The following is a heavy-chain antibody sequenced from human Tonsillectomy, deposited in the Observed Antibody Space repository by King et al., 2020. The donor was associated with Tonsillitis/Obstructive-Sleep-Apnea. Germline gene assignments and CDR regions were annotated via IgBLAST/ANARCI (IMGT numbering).Heavy chain of an antibody. CDR2: IWFDGSNK. CDR1: GFTFSTSG. D-gene: IGHD5-18*01. CDR3: AKDRGFTYGPSDAFDI. Sequence: QVQLVESGGGVVQPGRSLRLSCAASGFTFSTSGMHWVRQAPGKGLEWVAVIWFDGSNKYYTDSVKGRFTISRDISKNTLYLQMNSLRAEDTAVYYCAKDRGFTYGPSDAFDIWGQGTMVTVSS. V-gene: IGHV3-33*06. J-gene: IGHJ3*02.